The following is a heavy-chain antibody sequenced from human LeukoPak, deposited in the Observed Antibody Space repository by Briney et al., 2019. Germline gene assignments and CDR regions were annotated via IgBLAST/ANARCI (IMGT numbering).Heavy chain of an antibody. CDR3: ARHYIAAGGGDAFDI. V-gene: IGHV4-59*08. D-gene: IGHD6-13*01. CDR2: IYYSGST. J-gene: IGHJ3*02. Sequence: SETLSLTCTVSGGSISSYYWSWIRQPPGKGLEWTGYIYYSGSTYYNPSLKSRVTISVDTSKNQFSLKLSSVTAADTAIYYCARHYIAAGGGDAFDIWGQGTMVIVSS. CDR1: GGSISSYY.